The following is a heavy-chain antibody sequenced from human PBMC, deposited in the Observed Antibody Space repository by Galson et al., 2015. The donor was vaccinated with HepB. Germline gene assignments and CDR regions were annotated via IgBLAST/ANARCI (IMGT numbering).Heavy chain of an antibody. V-gene: IGHV3-64D*06. CDR3: VKDPSGTWYGGGSFHI. J-gene: IGHJ3*02. D-gene: IGHD3-10*01. Sequence: SLRLSCATSGFTFRNNAMHWVRQAPGKGLEYVSAISSNGDSTYYTDSVKGRFFISRDNSKNTLYLQMSSLRPEDTAVYYCVKDPSGTWYGGGSFHIWGQGTMVIISS. CDR2: ISSNGDST. CDR1: GFTFRNNA.